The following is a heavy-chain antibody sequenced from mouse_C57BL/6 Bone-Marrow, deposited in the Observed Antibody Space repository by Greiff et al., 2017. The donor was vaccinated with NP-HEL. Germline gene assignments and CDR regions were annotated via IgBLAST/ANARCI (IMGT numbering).Heavy chain of an antibody. V-gene: IGHV5-12*01. CDR1: GFTFSDYY. D-gene: IGHD1-1*01. CDR3: ARTYGRVYWYFDV. CDR2: ISNGGGST. J-gene: IGHJ1*03. Sequence: EVMLVESGGGLVQPGGSLKLSCAASGFTFSDYYMYWVRQTPEKRLEWVAYISNGGGSTYYPDTVKGRFTISRDNAKNTLYLQMSRLKSEDTAVYYCARTYGRVYWYFDVWGTGTTVTVSS.